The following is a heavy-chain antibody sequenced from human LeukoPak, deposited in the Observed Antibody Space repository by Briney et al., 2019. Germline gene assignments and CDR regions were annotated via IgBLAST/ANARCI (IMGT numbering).Heavy chain of an antibody. CDR1: GYTFTGYY. Sequence: GASVTVSCRASGYTFTGYYMHWVRQAPGQGLEWMGWINPNSGGTNYAQKFQGRVTMTRDTSISTAYMELSRLRSDDTAVYYCARGGVNRYCSGGSCPEKFDYWGQGTLVTVSS. CDR2: INPNSGGT. J-gene: IGHJ4*02. D-gene: IGHD2-15*01. V-gene: IGHV1-2*02. CDR3: ARGGVNRYCSGGSCPEKFDY.